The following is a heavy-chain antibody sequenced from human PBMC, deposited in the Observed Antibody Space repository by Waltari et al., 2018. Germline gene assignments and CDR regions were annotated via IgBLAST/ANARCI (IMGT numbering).Heavy chain of an antibody. Sequence: EVQLVESGGGLVQPGGSLRPSCSAPGPSVSTYWMIWFCQAPGKGLEWAANIKQDGSESYYVDSVKGRFTISRDNAKNSLYLQMNSLRAEDTAVYYCASRYCTSARCYTASYLAFDIWGQGTMVTVSS. CDR1: GPSVSTYW. J-gene: IGHJ3*02. CDR2: IKQDGSES. V-gene: IGHV3-7*02. D-gene: IGHD2-2*02. CDR3: ASRYCTSARCYTASYLAFDI.